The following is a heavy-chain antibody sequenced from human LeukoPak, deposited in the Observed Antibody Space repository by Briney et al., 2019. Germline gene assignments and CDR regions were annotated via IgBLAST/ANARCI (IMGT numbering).Heavy chain of an antibody. Sequence: ASVKVSCKASGYTFTSYGISWVRQAPGQGLEWMGWIGAYNGNTNYAQKLQGRVTMTTDTSTSTAYMELRSLRSDDTAVYYCVIAAAAGFWRFDYWGQGTLVTVSS. V-gene: IGHV1-18*04. D-gene: IGHD6-13*01. CDR3: VIAAAAGFWRFDY. J-gene: IGHJ4*02. CDR1: GYTFTSYG. CDR2: IGAYNGNT.